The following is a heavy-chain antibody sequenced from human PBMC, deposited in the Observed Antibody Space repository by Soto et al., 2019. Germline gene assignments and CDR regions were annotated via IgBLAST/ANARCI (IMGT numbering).Heavy chain of an antibody. CDR2: LDQRGGT. J-gene: IGHJ6*02. V-gene: IGHV4-34*01. CDR3: AREDSNGWSGESLDV. D-gene: IGHD6-19*01. Sequence: QVQLQQWVAGLLKVSETLSLTCAVVGDSLRGQSWNWIRQSPGKGLEWIGELDQRGGTTYNPSLKSRAIIADDTSKNQFSVTLTSVPAADTACYYWAREDSNGWSGESLDVWGQGTTVTVSS. CDR1: GDSLRGQS.